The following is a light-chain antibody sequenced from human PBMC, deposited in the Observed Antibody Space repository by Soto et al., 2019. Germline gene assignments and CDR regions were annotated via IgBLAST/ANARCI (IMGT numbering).Light chain of an antibody. CDR1: QGISSY. J-gene: IGKJ5*01. CDR2: GAS. V-gene: IGKV1-9*01. CDR3: QHLKSYPIT. Sequence: DIQLTQSPSFLSASVGDRVTITCRASQGISSYLAWYQQKPGKAPKLLIYGASTLQRGVSSRFSGSGSGTEFNLTISSMQPEDFATYYCQHLKSYPITFGQGTRLDIK.